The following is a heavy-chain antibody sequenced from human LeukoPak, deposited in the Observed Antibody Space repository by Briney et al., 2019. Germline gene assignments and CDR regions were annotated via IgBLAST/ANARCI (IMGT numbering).Heavy chain of an antibody. Sequence: SETLSLTCTVSGGSISSYYWSWIRQPAGKGLEWIGRIYTSGSTNYNPSLKSRVTMSVDTSKNQFSLKLSSVTAADTAVYYCAREGSGSYYNVPARPYYFDYWGQGTLVTVSS. V-gene: IGHV4-4*07. CDR2: IYTSGST. CDR1: GGSISSYY. CDR3: AREGSGSYYNVPARPYYFDY. D-gene: IGHD3-10*01. J-gene: IGHJ4*02.